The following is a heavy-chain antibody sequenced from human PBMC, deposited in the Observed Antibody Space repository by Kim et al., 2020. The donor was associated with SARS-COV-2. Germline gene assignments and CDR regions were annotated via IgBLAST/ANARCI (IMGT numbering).Heavy chain of an antibody. V-gene: IGHV3-23*01. Sequence: GSVKGRCTISRDNSNNRLYLQMSSLTAEDTAVYYCAKEMAGSGSCYRFHYWGQGTLVTVSS. CDR3: AKEMAGSGSCYRFHY. D-gene: IGHD3-10*01. J-gene: IGHJ4*02.